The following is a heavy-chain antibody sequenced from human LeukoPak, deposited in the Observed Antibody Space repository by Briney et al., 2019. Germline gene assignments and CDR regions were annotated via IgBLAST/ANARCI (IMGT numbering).Heavy chain of an antibody. CDR3: ARSDTQYNWNYSPPEFDP. CDR2: IYYSVST. CDR1: GGSISSGDYY. J-gene: IGHJ5*02. V-gene: IGHV4-30-4*01. Sequence: PSQTLSLTCTVSGGSISSGDYYWSWIRQPPGKGLEWIGYIYYSVSTYYNPSLKSRVTISVDTSKNQFSLKLSSVTAADTAVYYCARSDTQYNWNYSPPEFDPWGQGTLVTVSS. D-gene: IGHD1-7*01.